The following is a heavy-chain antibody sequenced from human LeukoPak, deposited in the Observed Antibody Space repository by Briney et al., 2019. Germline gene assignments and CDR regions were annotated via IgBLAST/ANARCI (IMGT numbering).Heavy chain of an antibody. J-gene: IGHJ4*02. CDR1: GFTFSSYG. V-gene: IGHV3-30*18. Sequence: GGSLRLSCAASGFTFSSYGMHWVRQAPGKGLEWVALMSYDGSNKYYADSVKGRFTISRDNSKNTLYLQMDSLRAEDTAVYYCAKAGTAATIDYWGQGTLVTVSS. CDR2: MSYDGSNK. CDR3: AKAGTAATIDY. D-gene: IGHD2-15*01.